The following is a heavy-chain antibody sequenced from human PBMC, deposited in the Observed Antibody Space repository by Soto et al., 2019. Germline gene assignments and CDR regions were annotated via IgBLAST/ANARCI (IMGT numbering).Heavy chain of an antibody. J-gene: IGHJ3*02. CDR1: GFTFSSYG. Sequence: PGGSLRLSCAASGFTFSSYGMHWVRQAPGKGLEWVAVISYDGSNKYYADSVKGRFTISRDNSKNTLYLQMNSLRAEDTAVYYCAKGQLELPAFDIWGQGTMVTVSS. D-gene: IGHD1-7*01. V-gene: IGHV3-30*18. CDR2: ISYDGSNK. CDR3: AKGQLELPAFDI.